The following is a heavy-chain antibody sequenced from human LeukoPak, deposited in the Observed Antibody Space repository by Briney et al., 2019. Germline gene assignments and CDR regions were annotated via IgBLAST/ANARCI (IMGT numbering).Heavy chain of an antibody. CDR1: GFTFSSDA. Sequence: GGSLRLSCAASGFTFSSDAMSWVRQAPGKGLEWVSAISGSGGSTYYADSVKGRFTISRDNSKNTLYLQMNSLRAEDTAVYYCAKGSDRLWFGEYWGQGTLVTVSS. D-gene: IGHD3-10*01. CDR3: AKGSDRLWFGEY. J-gene: IGHJ4*02. CDR2: ISGSGGST. V-gene: IGHV3-23*01.